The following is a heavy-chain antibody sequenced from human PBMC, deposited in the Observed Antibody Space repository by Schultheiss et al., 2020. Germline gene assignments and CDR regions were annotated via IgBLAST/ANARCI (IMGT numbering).Heavy chain of an antibody. D-gene: IGHD2-2*01. J-gene: IGHJ4*02. CDR2: ISGSGGST. CDR3: TTLVVPAATIFGSFDY. V-gene: IGHV3-23*01. CDR1: GFTFSSYA. Sequence: GGSLRLSCAASGFTFSSYAMSWVRQAPGKGLEWVSAISGSGGSTYYADSVKGRFTISRDNSKNTLYLQMNSLKTEDTAVYYCTTLVVPAATIFGSFDYWGQGTLVTVSS.